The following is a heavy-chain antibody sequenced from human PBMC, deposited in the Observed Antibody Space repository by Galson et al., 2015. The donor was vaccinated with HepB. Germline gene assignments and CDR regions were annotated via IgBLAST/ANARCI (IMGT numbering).Heavy chain of an antibody. Sequence: ETLSLTCVVYGGSFSGYYWSWIRQPPGKGLEWIGEINHSGSTNYNPSLKSRVTISVDTSKDQFSLRLSSVTAADTAVYYCARGRTLRAAAGFRYWGQGTLVTVSS. CDR2: INHSGST. J-gene: IGHJ4*02. CDR3: ARGRTLRAAAGFRY. V-gene: IGHV4-34*01. CDR1: GGSFSGYY. D-gene: IGHD6-13*01.